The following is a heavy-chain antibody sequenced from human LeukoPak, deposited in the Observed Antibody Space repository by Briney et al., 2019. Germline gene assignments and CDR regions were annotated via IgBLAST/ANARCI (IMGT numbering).Heavy chain of an antibody. V-gene: IGHV3-23*01. J-gene: IGHJ4*02. Sequence: GGSLRLSCAASGFTFDDYGMSWVRQAPGKGLEWVSAISGSGGSTYYADSVKGRFTISRDNSKNTLYLQMNSLRAEDTAVYYCAKVASIAARRPFDYWGQGTLVTVSS. D-gene: IGHD6-6*01. CDR1: GFTFDDYG. CDR3: AKVASIAARRPFDY. CDR2: ISGSGGST.